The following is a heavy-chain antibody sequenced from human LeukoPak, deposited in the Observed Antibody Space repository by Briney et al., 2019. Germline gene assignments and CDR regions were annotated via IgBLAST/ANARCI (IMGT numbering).Heavy chain of an antibody. CDR3: ARDAGDIVVVPAARNYFDY. Sequence: ASVKVSCKASGYTITGYYMHWVRQAPGQGLEWMGWINPNSGGTNYAQKFQGRVTMTRDTSISTAYMELSRLRSDDTAVYYCARDAGDIVVVPAARNYFDYWGQGTLVTVSS. D-gene: IGHD2-2*01. CDR1: GYTITGYY. J-gene: IGHJ4*02. CDR2: INPNSGGT. V-gene: IGHV1-2*02.